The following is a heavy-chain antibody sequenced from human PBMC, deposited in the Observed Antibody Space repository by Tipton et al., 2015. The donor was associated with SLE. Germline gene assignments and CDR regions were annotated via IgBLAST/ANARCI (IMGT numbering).Heavy chain of an antibody. V-gene: IGHV3-33*01. CDR2: IWYDGSNK. CDR1: GFTFSSYG. D-gene: IGHD3-22*01. J-gene: IGHJ6*03. CDR3: ARVRGYYDSSGYLYYYYYMDV. Sequence: RSLRLSCAASGFTFSSYGMHWVRQAPGKGLEWVAVIWYDGSNKYYADSVKGRFTISRDNSKNTLYLQMNSLRAEDTAVYYCARVRGYYDSSGYLYYYYYMDVWGKGTTVTVSS.